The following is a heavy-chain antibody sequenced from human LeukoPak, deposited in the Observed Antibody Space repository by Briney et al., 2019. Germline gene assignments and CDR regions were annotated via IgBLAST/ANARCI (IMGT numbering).Heavy chain of an antibody. CDR3: ASNTVTTSRDAFDI. V-gene: IGHV1-24*01. D-gene: IGHD4-17*01. CDR1: GYTLTELS. J-gene: IGHJ3*02. Sequence: ASVKVSCKVSGYTLTELSMHWVRQAPGKGLEWMGGFDPEDGETIYAQKFQGRVTMTEDTPTDTAYMELSSLRSEDTAVYYCASNTVTTSRDAFDIWGQGTMVTVSS. CDR2: FDPEDGET.